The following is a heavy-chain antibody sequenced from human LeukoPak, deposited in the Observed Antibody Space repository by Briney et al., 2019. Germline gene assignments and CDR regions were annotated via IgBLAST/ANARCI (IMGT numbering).Heavy chain of an antibody. CDR2: INHSGST. Sequence: PSEALSLTCAVYVGCLSGYWSWIRQPPGKGLEWIGQINHSGSTMYNPSIQSRVTISVDTSKKQFSLSLSSVRGADTAVYYCATHGGWHFDDWGQGRLVTVSS. CDR1: VGCLSGY. J-gene: IGHJ4*02. CDR3: ATHGGWHFDD. V-gene: IGHV4-34*01. D-gene: IGHD3-16*01.